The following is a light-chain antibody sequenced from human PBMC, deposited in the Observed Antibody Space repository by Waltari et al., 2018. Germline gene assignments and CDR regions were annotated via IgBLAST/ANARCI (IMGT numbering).Light chain of an antibody. Sequence: DIHLTQSPSSLSASVGDRVTITCRASQDISNFLAWYQPKPGKVPKLLIYGASTLQSGVPSRFSGSGSGTDFTLTTSSLQPEDVASNNCQKYNSAPQTFGQGTKVEIK. CDR1: QDISNF. CDR2: GAS. V-gene: IGKV1-27*01. J-gene: IGKJ1*01. CDR3: QKYNSAPQT.